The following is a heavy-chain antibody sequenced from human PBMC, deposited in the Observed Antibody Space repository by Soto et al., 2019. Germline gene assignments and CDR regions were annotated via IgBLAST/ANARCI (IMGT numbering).Heavy chain of an antibody. CDR2: IKKDGSEQ. CDR1: GFRFSDYC. Sequence: EVQLVESGGGLVQAGESLRLSCAASGFRFSDYCMTWVRQAPGKGREWLANIKKDGSEQYYVPSVRGRFIISRDNAENSLSLQLKSLRSDDTGVYSCARRATSGSAPFDNWGQGTLVTVS. J-gene: IGHJ4*02. D-gene: IGHD6-19*01. V-gene: IGHV3-7*01. CDR3: ARRATSGSAPFDN.